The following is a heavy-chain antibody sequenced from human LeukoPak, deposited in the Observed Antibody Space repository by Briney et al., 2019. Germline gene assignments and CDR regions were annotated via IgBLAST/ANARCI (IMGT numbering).Heavy chain of an antibody. D-gene: IGHD1-26*01. CDR3: ARQGGYFDY. CDR1: GGSISSSSYY. CDR2: IYYSGST. V-gene: IGHV4-39*01. J-gene: IGHJ4*02. Sequence: SETLSLTCTVSGGSISSSSYYWGWLRQPPGTGLEWIGSIYYSGSTYHNPSLKSRVTISVDTSKNQFSLKLSSVAAADTAVYYCARQGGYFDYWGQGTLVTVSS.